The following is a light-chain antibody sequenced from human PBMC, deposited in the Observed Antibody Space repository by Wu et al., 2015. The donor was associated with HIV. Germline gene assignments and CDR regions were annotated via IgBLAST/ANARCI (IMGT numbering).Light chain of an antibody. CDR1: QSLKNNY. Sequence: EIVLTQFPGTLSLSPGDTATLSCRASQSLKNNYVAWYQQKSGQAPRLLVYAASSRATGIPEKFSGSGSGTDFTLTIDRLETEDFAVYYCQQYGDSPPYSFGQGTKLEFK. J-gene: IGKJ2*03. V-gene: IGKV3-20*01. CDR2: AAS. CDR3: QQYGDSPPYS.